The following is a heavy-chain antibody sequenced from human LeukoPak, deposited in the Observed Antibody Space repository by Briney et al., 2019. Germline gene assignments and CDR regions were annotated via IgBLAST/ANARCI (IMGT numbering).Heavy chain of an antibody. CDR1: GGSISSGSYY. CDR2: IYTSGST. V-gene: IGHV4-61*02. Sequence: SQTLSLTCTVSGGSISSGSYYWSWIRQPAGKGLEWIGRIYTSGSTNYNPSLKSRVTISVDTSKNQFSLKLSSVTAADTAVYYCARDGYYDFWSGYPSEYFLHWGQGTLVTVSS. J-gene: IGHJ1*01. D-gene: IGHD3-3*01. CDR3: ARDGYYDFWSGYPSEYFLH.